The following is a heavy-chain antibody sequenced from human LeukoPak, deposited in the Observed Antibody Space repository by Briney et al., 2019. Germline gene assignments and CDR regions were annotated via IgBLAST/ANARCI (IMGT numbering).Heavy chain of an antibody. CDR2: ITGSSSYI. D-gene: IGHD3-16*02. CDR3: ARVLGSSEDYVWGSYRF. CDR1: GFTFRTYS. Sequence: PGGSLRLSCAASGFTFRTYSMNWVRQAPGKGLEWVSSITGSSSYIYYADSVKGRFTISRDNAKNSLYLQMNSLRVEDTAVYYCARVLGSSEDYVWGSYRFWGQGTLVTVSP. V-gene: IGHV3-21*01. J-gene: IGHJ4*02.